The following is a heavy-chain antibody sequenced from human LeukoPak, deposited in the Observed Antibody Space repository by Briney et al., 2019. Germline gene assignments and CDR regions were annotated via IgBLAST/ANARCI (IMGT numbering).Heavy chain of an antibody. D-gene: IGHD2-2*01. CDR3: AKDREVSAARVYDY. CDR1: GFTFSNYV. CDR2: ITGSGGTT. V-gene: IGHV3-23*01. J-gene: IGHJ4*02. Sequence: GGSLRLSCAASGFTFSNYVLIWVRQAPGRGLEWFSAITGSGGTTSYADSVKGRFTISRDNSRNTLYLQMNSLRAEDAAVYYCAKDREVSAARVYDYWGQGTLVTVSS.